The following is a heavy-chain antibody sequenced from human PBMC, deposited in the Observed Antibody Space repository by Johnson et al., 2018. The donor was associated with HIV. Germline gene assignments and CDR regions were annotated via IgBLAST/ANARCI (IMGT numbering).Heavy chain of an antibody. J-gene: IGHJ3*02. Sequence: VQLLESGGGVVQPGGSLRLSCAASGFTFSSYGMHWVRQAPGKGLEWVAFIRYDGSNKYYADSVKGRFTISRDNSKNTLYLQMNSLRAGDTALYFCAREESIVVVIAIQAFDIWGQGTMVTVSS. CDR3: AREESIVVVIAIQAFDI. V-gene: IGHV3-30*02. D-gene: IGHD2-21*01. CDR2: IRYDGSNK. CDR1: GFTFSSYG.